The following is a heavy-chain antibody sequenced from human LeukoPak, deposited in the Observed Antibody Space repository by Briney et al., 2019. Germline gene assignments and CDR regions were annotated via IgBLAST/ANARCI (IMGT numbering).Heavy chain of an antibody. J-gene: IGHJ4*02. V-gene: IGHV3-21*01. CDR3: ARVEGYYDSSGYYSCFDY. CDR1: GFTFSSYS. Sequence: GGSLRLSCAASGFTFSSYSMNWVRQAPGKGLEWVSSISGSSSYIYYADSVKGRFTISRDNAKNSLYLQMNSLRAEDTAVYYCARVEGYYDSSGYYSCFDYWGQGTLVAVSS. D-gene: IGHD3-22*01. CDR2: ISGSSSYI.